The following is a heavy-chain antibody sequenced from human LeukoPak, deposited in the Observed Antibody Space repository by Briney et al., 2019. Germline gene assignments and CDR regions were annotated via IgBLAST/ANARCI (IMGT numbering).Heavy chain of an antibody. J-gene: IGHJ6*02. CDR3: ASQGGLLWFGELSGGMDV. CDR1: GFTFSSYA. V-gene: IGHV3-30-3*01. CDR2: ISYDGSNK. D-gene: IGHD3-10*01. Sequence: GGSLRLSCAASGFTFSSYAMNWVRQAPGKGLEWVAFISYDGSNKYYADSVKGRFTISRDNSKNTLYLQMNSLRADDTAVYYCASQGGLLWFGELSGGMDVWGQGTTVTVSS.